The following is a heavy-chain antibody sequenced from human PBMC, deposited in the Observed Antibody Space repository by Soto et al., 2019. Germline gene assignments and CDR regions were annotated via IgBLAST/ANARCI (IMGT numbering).Heavy chain of an antibody. CDR3: ARPLWRNGYNWGYFAL. Sequence: QVQLVESGGGVVQPGRSLRLSCAASGFTFSSYAMHWVRQAPGKGLEWVAVISYDGSNKYYADSVKGRFTISRDNSKNTLYLQMNSLRAEDTDVYYCARPLWRNGYNWGYFALWGRGTLVTVSS. V-gene: IGHV3-30-3*01. J-gene: IGHJ2*01. D-gene: IGHD5-12*01. CDR2: ISYDGSNK. CDR1: GFTFSSYA.